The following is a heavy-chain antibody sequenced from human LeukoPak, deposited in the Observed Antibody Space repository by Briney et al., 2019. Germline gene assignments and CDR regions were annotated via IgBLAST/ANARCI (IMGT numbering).Heavy chain of an antibody. CDR1: GYTFTSYG. Sequence: GASVKVSCKASGYTFTSYGISWVRQAPGQGLEWMGWISAYNGNTNYAQKLQGRVTMTTDTSTSTAYMELRSLRSDDTAVYYCARDQLQWLFSGNFDYWGQGTLVTVSS. J-gene: IGHJ4*02. D-gene: IGHD6-19*01. CDR2: ISAYNGNT. CDR3: ARDQLQWLFSGNFDY. V-gene: IGHV1-18*01.